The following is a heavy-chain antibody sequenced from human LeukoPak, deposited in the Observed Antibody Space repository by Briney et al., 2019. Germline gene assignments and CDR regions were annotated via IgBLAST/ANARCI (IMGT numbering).Heavy chain of an antibody. CDR2: ISGSSSYI. CDR3: ARMPIVVTNYFDY. D-gene: IGHD3-22*01. Sequence: GGSLRLSCAASGFTFSSYSMNWVRQAPGKGLEWVSSISGSSSYIYYADSVKGRSTISRDNAKNSLYLQMNSLRAEDTAVYYCARMPIVVTNYFDYWGQGTLVTVSS. J-gene: IGHJ4*02. V-gene: IGHV3-21*01. CDR1: GFTFSSYS.